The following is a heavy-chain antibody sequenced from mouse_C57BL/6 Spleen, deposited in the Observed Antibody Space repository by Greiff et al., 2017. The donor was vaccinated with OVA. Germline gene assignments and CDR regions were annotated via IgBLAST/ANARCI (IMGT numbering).Heavy chain of an antibody. J-gene: IGHJ1*03. V-gene: IGHV1-81*01. CDR2: IYPRSGNT. Sequence: QVQLQQSGAELARPGASVKLSCKASGYTFTSYGISWVKQRTGQGLEWIGEIYPRSGNTYYNEKFKGKATLTADKSSSTAYMELRSLTSEDSAVYVCAREGDYYGSSPSYWYFDVWGTGTTVTVSS. CDR1: GYTFTSYG. CDR3: AREGDYYGSSPSYWYFDV. D-gene: IGHD1-1*01.